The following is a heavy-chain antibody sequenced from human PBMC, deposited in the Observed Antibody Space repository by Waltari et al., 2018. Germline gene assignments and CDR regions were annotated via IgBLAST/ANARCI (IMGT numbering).Heavy chain of an antibody. CDR3: AIVRHRLMEVGYLMALDP. D-gene: IGHD3-3*01. CDR2: TSTNNRHT. CDR1: GYTFSDFG. J-gene: IGHJ5*02. Sequence: QAQLVQSGAEVKKPGASVKVSCRASGYTFSDFGISWVRQAPGQGLEWMGWTSTNNRHTNHAPKFQDRLTMTQETSTTTVYMELNYLTSDDTAVYCCAIVRHRLMEVGYLMALDPWGQGTLVTVSS. V-gene: IGHV1-18*01.